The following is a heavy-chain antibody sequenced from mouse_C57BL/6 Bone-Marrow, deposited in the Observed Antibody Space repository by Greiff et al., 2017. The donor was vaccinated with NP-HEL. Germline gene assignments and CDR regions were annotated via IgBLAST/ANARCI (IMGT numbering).Heavy chain of an antibody. Sequence: DVHLVESGEGSVKPGGSLKLSCAASGFTFSSYAMSWVRQTPEKRLEWVAYISSGGDYIYYADTVKGRFTISRDNARNTLYLQMSSLKSEDTAMYYCTRVGSYYFDYWGQGTTLTVSS. J-gene: IGHJ2*01. V-gene: IGHV5-9-1*02. CDR3: TRVGSYYFDY. CDR1: GFTFSSYA. D-gene: IGHD1-1*01. CDR2: ISSGGDYI.